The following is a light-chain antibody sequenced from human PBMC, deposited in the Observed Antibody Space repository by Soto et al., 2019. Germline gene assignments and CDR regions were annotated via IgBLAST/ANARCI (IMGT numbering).Light chain of an antibody. V-gene: IGLV1-40*01. J-gene: IGLJ1*01. Sequence: QSVLTQPPSVSGAPGQRVTISCTGSSSNIGAGYDVHWYQQIPGTAPKLLIYGNSNRPSGVPDRFSGSKSGTSASLAITVLQAEDDADYSCQSYDSSPSSHVFGTGTNLTVL. CDR3: QSYDSSPSSHV. CDR1: SSNIGAGYD. CDR2: GNS.